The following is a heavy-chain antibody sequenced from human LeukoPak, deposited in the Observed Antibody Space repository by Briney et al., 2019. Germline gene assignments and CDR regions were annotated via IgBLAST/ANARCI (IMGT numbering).Heavy chain of an antibody. J-gene: IGHJ4*02. CDR3: ARGPPLDY. CDR2: IIPILGIA. Sequence: SVKASCKASGGTFSSYAISWVRQAPGQGLEWMGRIIPILGIANYAQKFQGRVTITADESTSTAYKELRSLRSEDTALYYCARGPPLDYWGQGTLVTVSS. CDR1: GGTFSSYA. V-gene: IGHV1-69*04.